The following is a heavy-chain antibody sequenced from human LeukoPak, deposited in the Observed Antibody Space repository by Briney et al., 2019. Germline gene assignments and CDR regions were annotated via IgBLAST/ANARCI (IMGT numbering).Heavy chain of an antibody. D-gene: IGHD6-19*01. V-gene: IGHV3-21*01. CDR2: ISTSSSYI. Sequence: GGSLRLSCAASGFTFNKYTMNWVRQAPGKGLEWVSSISTSSSYIYYADSVKGRFTISRDNAKNSLYLQMNSLRAEDTAVYYCARDDLGGAVTNFDNWGQGILVTVSS. CDR1: GFTFNKYT. J-gene: IGHJ4*02. CDR3: ARDDLGGAVTNFDN.